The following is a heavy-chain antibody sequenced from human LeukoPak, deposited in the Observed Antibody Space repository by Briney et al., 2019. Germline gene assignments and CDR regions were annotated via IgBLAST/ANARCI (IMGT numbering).Heavy chain of an antibody. CDR3: TKDLTPGGADV. D-gene: IGHD3-10*01. CDR2: IMWRSGST. CDR1: GFTSDDHA. J-gene: IGHJ6*02. Sequence: PGGSLRLSCAASGFTSDDHAMHWVRHASGKGLEWVAGIMWRSGSTGYGDSVKGRFTISRDNAKKCLYLQMNGLRVEDTAFYYCTKDLTPGGADVWGQGTTVTVSS. V-gene: IGHV3-9*02.